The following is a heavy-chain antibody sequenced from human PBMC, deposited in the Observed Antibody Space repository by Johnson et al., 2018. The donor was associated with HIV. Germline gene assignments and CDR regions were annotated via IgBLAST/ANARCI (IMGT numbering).Heavy chain of an antibody. CDR1: GFTFSSYG. J-gene: IGHJ3*02. V-gene: IGHV3-30*03. Sequence: QVQLVESGGGVVQPGRSLRLSCAASGFTFSSYGMHWVRQAPGKGLEWVSVISDDGSNKYFTDSVRGRFTISRDNSKNTLFLQMNSLRAEDTAVYYCVRRFYDSSAFDIWGQGTLVTVSS. CDR2: ISDDGSNK. D-gene: IGHD3-22*01. CDR3: VRRFYDSSAFDI.